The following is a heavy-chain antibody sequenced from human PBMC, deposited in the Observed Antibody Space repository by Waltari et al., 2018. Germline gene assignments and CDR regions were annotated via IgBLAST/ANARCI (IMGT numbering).Heavy chain of an antibody. CDR2: ISYEGSNK. CDR3: ARAPDYSNYIMDDY. Sequence: QVQLVESGGGVVQPGRSLRLSCAASGFTFSNYAIHWARQAPGKGLEWVSLISYEGSNKYYADSVKGRFTISRDNSKNTLYLQMNSLRAEDTAVYYCARAPDYSNYIMDDYWGLGTLVTVSS. CDR1: GFTFSNYA. D-gene: IGHD4-4*01. V-gene: IGHV3-30-3*01. J-gene: IGHJ4*02.